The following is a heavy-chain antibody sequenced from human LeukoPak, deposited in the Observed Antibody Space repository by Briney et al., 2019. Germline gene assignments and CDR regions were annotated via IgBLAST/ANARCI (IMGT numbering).Heavy chain of an antibody. CDR1: GYTLTELS. V-gene: IGHV1-24*01. CDR3: ATSGAYYDSSGYY. CDR2: FDPEDGET. Sequence: ASVKVSCKVSGYTLTELSMHWVRQAPGKGLEWMGGFDPEDGETIYAQKFQGRGTMTEDTYTGKAYMELSSLRSEDTDVYYCATSGAYYDSSGYYWGQGTLVTVSS. D-gene: IGHD3-22*01. J-gene: IGHJ4*02.